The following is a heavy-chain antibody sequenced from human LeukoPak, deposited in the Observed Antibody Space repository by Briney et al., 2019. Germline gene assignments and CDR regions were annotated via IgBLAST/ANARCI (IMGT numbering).Heavy chain of an antibody. J-gene: IGHJ4*02. CDR1: GFTFSSYS. Sequence: GGSLRLSCAASGFTFSSYSMNWVRQAPGKGLEWVSGISWNSGSIGYADSVKGRFTISRDNAKNSLYLQMNSLRAEDTALYYCAKDIGAYDSSPLDYWGQGTLVTVSS. D-gene: IGHD3-22*01. V-gene: IGHV3-9*01. CDR2: ISWNSGSI. CDR3: AKDIGAYDSSPLDY.